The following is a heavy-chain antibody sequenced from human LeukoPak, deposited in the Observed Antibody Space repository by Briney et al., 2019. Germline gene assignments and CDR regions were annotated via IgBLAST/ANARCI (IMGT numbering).Heavy chain of an antibody. D-gene: IGHD3-3*01. V-gene: IGHV4-4*02. CDR3: AREGGFFRPLDY. Sequence: SGTLPLTCGVSGGSVTSTNWWTWVRQPPGKGLEWIGEVHLDGRTNYNPSLKSRLTISVDLSENHISLRLTSVTAADTAVYYCAREGGFFRPLDYSGQGTLVTVSS. CDR1: GGSVTSTNW. J-gene: IGHJ4*02. CDR2: VHLDGRT.